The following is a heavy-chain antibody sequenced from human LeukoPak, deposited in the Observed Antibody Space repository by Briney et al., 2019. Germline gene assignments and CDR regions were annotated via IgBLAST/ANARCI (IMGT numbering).Heavy chain of an antibody. CDR3: ARLPLRKGNDNWFDP. J-gene: IGHJ5*02. V-gene: IGHV4-59*08. D-gene: IGHD4-23*01. CDR1: GGSISSSY. CDR2: IYYTGST. Sequence: PSETLSLTCTVSGGSISSSYWSWIRQPPGKGLEWFGYIYYTGSTYYNPSLKSRVTISVDTSKNQFSLKLSSVTAADTAVYYCARLPLRKGNDNWFDPWGQGTLVTVSS.